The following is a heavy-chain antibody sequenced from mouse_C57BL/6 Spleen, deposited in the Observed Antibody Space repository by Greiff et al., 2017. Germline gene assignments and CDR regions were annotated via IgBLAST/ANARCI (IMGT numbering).Heavy chain of an antibody. D-gene: IGHD2-1*01. J-gene: IGHJ1*03. CDR2: INPNNGGT. CDR1: GYTFTDYY. V-gene: IGHV1-26*01. Sequence: EVQLQQSGPELVKPGASVKISCKASGYTFTDYYMNWVKQSHGKSLEWIGDINPNNGGTSYNQKFKGKATLTVDKSSSTAYMELRSLTSEDSAVYYCARYYGRGDWYFDVWGTGTTVTVSS. CDR3: ARYYGRGDWYFDV.